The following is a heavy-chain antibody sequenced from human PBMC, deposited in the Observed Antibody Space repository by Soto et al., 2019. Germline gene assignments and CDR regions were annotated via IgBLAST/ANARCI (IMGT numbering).Heavy chain of an antibody. V-gene: IGHV4-59*01. J-gene: IGHJ6*02. D-gene: IGHD6-6*01. CDR3: ARYGSSSYYYYGMDV. CDR1: GGSISSYY. CDR2: IYYSVST. Sequence: SETLSLTCTVSGGSISSYYWSWIRQPPGKGLEWIGYIYYSVSTNYNPSLKSRVTISVDTSKNQFSLKLSSVTAADTAVYYCARYGSSSYYYYGMDVWGQGTRVTVSS.